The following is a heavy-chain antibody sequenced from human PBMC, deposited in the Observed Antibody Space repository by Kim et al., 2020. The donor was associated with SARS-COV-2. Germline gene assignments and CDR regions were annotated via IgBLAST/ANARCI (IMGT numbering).Heavy chain of an antibody. V-gene: IGHV3-30*02. D-gene: IGHD3-22*01. Sequence: GRFNISRDISKNTLYLQMNSLRPEDTAVYYCAKDLDSMIANHYYYGLDVWGQGTTVTVSS. J-gene: IGHJ6*02. CDR3: AKDLDSMIANHYYYGLDV.